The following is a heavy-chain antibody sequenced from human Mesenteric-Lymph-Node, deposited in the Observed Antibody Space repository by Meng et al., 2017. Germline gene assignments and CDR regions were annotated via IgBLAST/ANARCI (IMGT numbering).Heavy chain of an antibody. CDR1: GYTFTGYY. J-gene: IGHJ3*01. D-gene: IGHD2-15*01. CDR3: AREGGHQNDAFDV. CDR2: INPNSGGT. V-gene: IGHV1-2*02. Sequence: ASVKVSCKASGYTFTGYYLHWVRQAPGQGLEWMGWINPNSGGTSYAQRFQGRVTMTRDTSTSTAYMELSWLRSDDTAVYYCAREGGHQNDAFDVWGQGTMVTVSS.